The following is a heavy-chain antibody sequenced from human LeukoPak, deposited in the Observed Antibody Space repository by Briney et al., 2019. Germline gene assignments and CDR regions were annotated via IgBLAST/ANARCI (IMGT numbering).Heavy chain of an antibody. CDR2: IYYSGST. Sequence: SESLSLTSTVSGGSISSYYWSWIRQPPGKGLEWIGYIYYSGSTNYNPSLKSRVTISVDTSKNQFSLKLSSVTAADTAVYYCARALNYYDSSGSRVDAFDIWGQGTMVTVSS. J-gene: IGHJ3*02. D-gene: IGHD3-22*01. CDR3: ARALNYYDSSGSRVDAFDI. V-gene: IGHV4-59*01. CDR1: GGSISSYY.